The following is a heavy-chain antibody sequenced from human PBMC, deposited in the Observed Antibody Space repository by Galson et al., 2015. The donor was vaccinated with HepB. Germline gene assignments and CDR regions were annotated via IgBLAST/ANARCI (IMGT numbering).Heavy chain of an antibody. CDR1: RYTFTNYY. Sequence: SVKVSCKASRYTFTNYYMHWVRQAPGQGLEWVGVINPSGGSTSYAQKFQGRVTMTRDTSTSTVFMELSSLRSEDTAVYYCARDSLPIAAADYYYAMDVWGQGTTVTVSS. J-gene: IGHJ6*02. CDR3: ARDSLPIAAADYYYAMDV. V-gene: IGHV1-46*01. D-gene: IGHD6-25*01. CDR2: INPSGGST.